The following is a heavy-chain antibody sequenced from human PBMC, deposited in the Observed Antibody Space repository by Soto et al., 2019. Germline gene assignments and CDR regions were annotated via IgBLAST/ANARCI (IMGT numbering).Heavy chain of an antibody. J-gene: IGHJ4*02. V-gene: IGHV1-69*01. CDR3: ARDGGRHSGGMDY. Sequence: QVQLVQSGAEVKKPGSSVKVSCKASGGTFSSYSINWVRQAPGQGLEWMGEIIPIFGTANYAQKSQGRVTITADESTSTAYMELSSLRSEDTAVYYCARDGGRHSGGMDYWGQGTLVTASS. D-gene: IGHD1-26*01. CDR1: GGTFSSYS. CDR2: IIPIFGTA.